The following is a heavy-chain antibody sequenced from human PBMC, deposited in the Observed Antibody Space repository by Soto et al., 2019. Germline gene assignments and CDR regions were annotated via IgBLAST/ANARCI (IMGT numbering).Heavy chain of an antibody. Sequence: QLQLQESGPGLVKPSETLSLTCTVSGGSISSNSHYWGWLRQPPGKGPEWIGSMYYSGDTYYNPSLQRRVTIYVPPFKTHFALKLGSVAAADTAVYYCARSRRYCYGGTFTPPRFNPWGQGILVTVSS. V-gene: IGHV4-39*01. CDR2: MYYSGDT. CDR3: ARSRRYCYGGTFTPPRFNP. D-gene: IGHD2-15*01. J-gene: IGHJ5*02. CDR1: GGSISSNSHY.